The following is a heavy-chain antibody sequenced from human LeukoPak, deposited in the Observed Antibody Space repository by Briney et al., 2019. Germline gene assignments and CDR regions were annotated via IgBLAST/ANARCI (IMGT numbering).Heavy chain of an antibody. CDR3: ATLQPTGDRVNYYYMDV. CDR1: GYTLTELS. CDR2: FDPEDGET. V-gene: IGHV1-24*01. D-gene: IGHD7-27*01. Sequence: ASVKVSCKVSGYTLTELSMHWVRQAPGKGLEWMGGFDPEDGETIYAQKFQGRATMTEDTSTDTAYMELSSLRSEDTAVYYCATLQPTGDRVNYYYMDVWGKGTTVTVSS. J-gene: IGHJ6*03.